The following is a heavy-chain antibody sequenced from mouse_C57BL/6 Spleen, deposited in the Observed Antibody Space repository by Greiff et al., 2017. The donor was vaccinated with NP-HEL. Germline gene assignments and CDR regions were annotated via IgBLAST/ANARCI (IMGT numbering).Heavy chain of an antibody. J-gene: IGHJ2*01. CDR1: GYTFTSYW. V-gene: IGHV1-64*01. CDR2: IHPNSGST. Sequence: QVQLQQPGAELVKPGASVKLSCKASGYTFTSYWMHWVKQRPGQGLEWIGMIHPNSGSTNYNEKFKSKATLTVDKSSSTASMQLSSLTSADSAVYYCARWGYYGSDYWGQGTTLTVSS. CDR3: ARWGYYGSDY. D-gene: IGHD1-1*01.